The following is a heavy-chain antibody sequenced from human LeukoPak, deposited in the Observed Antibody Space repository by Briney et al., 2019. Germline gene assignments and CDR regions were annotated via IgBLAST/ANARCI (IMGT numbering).Heavy chain of an antibody. D-gene: IGHD3-22*01. Sequence: ASVKVSCKASGGIFSRYAISWVRQAPGQGLEWMGGIIPLFGTANYAQRFQGRVTITADESTSTAYMELSSLRSEDTAVYYCARDYDSSGYYYGPRDNWFDPWGQGTLVTVSS. V-gene: IGHV1-69*13. CDR3: ARDYDSSGYYYGPRDNWFDP. CDR2: IIPLFGTA. CDR1: GGIFSRYA. J-gene: IGHJ5*02.